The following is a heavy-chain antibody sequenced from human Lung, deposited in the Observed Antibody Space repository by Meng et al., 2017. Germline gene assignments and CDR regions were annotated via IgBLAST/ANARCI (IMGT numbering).Heavy chain of an antibody. CDR1: GDSISNYY. Sequence: SETLSLTCSVSGDSISNYYWNWLRQPAGKRLEWIGRTYVGGSTDYNPSLRSRVTVSVDTSKNQISLRLASVTAADTAVYFCARGRAGDYYFDYWGQGTLVTVSS. CDR2: TYVGGST. V-gene: IGHV4-4*07. J-gene: IGHJ4*02. D-gene: IGHD4-17*01. CDR3: ARGRAGDYYFDY.